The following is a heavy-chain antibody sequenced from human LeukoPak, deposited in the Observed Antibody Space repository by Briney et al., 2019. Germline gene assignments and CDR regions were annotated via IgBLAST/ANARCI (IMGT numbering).Heavy chain of an antibody. CDR3: ARSRLRYFDWLFKGHNWFDP. J-gene: IGHJ5*02. CDR1: GCSFSDYY. Sequence: SETLSLNCAVYGCSFSDYYWSWIRQRPGKGLEWIGKINHSGSTDYNPSLKSRVTISVATSKNQFSLKLSYVTAADTAVYYCARSRLRYFDWLFKGHNWFDPWGQGALVTVSS. V-gene: IGHV4-34*01. CDR2: INHSGST. D-gene: IGHD3-9*01.